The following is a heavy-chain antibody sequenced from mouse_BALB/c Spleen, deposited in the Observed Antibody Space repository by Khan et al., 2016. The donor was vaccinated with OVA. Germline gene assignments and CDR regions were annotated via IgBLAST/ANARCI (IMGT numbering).Heavy chain of an antibody. J-gene: IGHJ4*01. V-gene: IGHV9-4*02. CDR2: INTHSGVP. CDR1: GYTFTTAG. Sequence: QVQLKQSGPELKKPGETVRISCKASGYTFTTAGIQWVQKMPGKGLKWIGWINTHSGVPKYAEDFKGRFAFSLETSASTAYLQITNLKNEDTATYFCARGGAAYYRNDGGAMDYWGQGTSGTVSS. D-gene: IGHD2-14*01. CDR3: ARGGAAYYRNDGGAMDY.